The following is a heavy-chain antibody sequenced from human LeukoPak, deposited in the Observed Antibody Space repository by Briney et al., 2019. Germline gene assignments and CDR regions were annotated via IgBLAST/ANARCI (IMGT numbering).Heavy chain of an antibody. Sequence: GGALRLSCAASGFTFSSYGMHWVREAPGKGLGWVAVISNDGSTKYYADSVKGRFSISRDNSKNTLYLQMNSLRAEDTAVYYCAKEVFTYCYFDYWGQGTLVTVSS. D-gene: IGHD1-26*01. J-gene: IGHJ4*02. V-gene: IGHV3-30*18. CDR1: GFTFSSYG. CDR2: ISNDGSTK. CDR3: AKEVFTYCYFDY.